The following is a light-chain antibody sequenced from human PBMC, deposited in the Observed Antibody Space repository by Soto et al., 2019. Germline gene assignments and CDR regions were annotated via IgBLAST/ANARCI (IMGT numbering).Light chain of an antibody. J-gene: IGLJ2*01. Sequence: QSVLTQPPSASGTPGQRVTISCSGSSSNIGSNYVYWYQQLPGTAPKLLIYRNSQRPSGVPDRFSGSKSGTSASLAISGLRSEDEADYYCAAWDDSLRGVVFVGGTQLTVL. CDR2: RNS. V-gene: IGLV1-47*01. CDR3: AAWDDSLRGVV. CDR1: SSNIGSNY.